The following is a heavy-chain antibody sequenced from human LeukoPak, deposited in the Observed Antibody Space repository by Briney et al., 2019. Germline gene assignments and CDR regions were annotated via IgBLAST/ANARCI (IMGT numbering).Heavy chain of an antibody. J-gene: IGHJ4*02. D-gene: IGHD2-21*02. Sequence: SGGSLRLSCADSGFTVSNNYMNWVRQAPGKGLEWVSVIYSGGGTYYADSVKGRFTISRDNSKNTLYLQMNSLRAEDTAVYYCARKRCGGDCPFDYWGQGTLVTVSS. V-gene: IGHV3-53*01. CDR3: ARKRCGGDCPFDY. CDR2: IYSGGGT. CDR1: GFTVSNNY.